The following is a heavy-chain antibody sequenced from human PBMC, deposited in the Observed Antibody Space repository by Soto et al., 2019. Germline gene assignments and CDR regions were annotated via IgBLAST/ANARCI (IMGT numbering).Heavy chain of an antibody. J-gene: IGHJ4*02. D-gene: IGHD2-21*02. CDR1: GGTFSSYA. CDR2: IIPIFGTA. Sequence: SVKVSCKASGGTFSSYAISWVRQAPGQGLEWMGGIIPIFGTANYAQKFQGRVTITADESTSTAYMELSSLRSEDTAVYYCASPQAYCGGDCGFDYWGQGTLVTVSS. V-gene: IGHV1-69*13. CDR3: ASPQAYCGGDCGFDY.